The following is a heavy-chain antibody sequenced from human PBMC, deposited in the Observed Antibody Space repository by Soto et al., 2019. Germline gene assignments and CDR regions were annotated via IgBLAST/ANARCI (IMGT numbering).Heavy chain of an antibody. CDR2: IFYSGTT. J-gene: IGHJ4*02. CDR3: ARRAADTAMVDS. D-gene: IGHD5-18*01. V-gene: IGHV4-59*01. Sequence: QVHLQESGPGLVKASETLSLTCTVSGGSIRSYYWTWIRQPPGKGLVWLGYIFYSGTTFYNPSLRSVVTIATQTSKSKFSLQLTAVTAAGTAVYYCARRAADTAMVDSWGQGTLVTVSS. CDR1: GGSIRSYY.